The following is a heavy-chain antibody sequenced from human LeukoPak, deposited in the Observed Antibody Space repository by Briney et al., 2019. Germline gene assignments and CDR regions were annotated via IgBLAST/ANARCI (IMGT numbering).Heavy chain of an antibody. Sequence: ASVKVSCXASGYTFTSYGISWVRQAPGQGLEWMGWISAYNGNTNYAQKLQGRVTMTTDTSTSTAYMELRSLRSDDTAVYYCARGHYYDSRLHWFDPWGQGTLVTVSS. CDR1: GYTFTSYG. J-gene: IGHJ5*02. CDR3: ARGHYYDSRLHWFDP. V-gene: IGHV1-18*01. D-gene: IGHD3-22*01. CDR2: ISAYNGNT.